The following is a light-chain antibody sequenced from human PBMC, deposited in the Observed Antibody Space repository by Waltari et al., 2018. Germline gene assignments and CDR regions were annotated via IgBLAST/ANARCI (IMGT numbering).Light chain of an antibody. Sequence: SYILTQPPSVSVAPGEPASITCGGDNIGSYSVHWSQQRPGQAPAWVISYDSARPSGIPARFSGSNSGDTATLTITSVEAGDEARYYCQVWHARFDPGVFGTGTEVTVL. CDR1: NIGSYS. CDR2: YDS. V-gene: IGLV3-21*04. CDR3: QVWHARFDPGV. J-gene: IGLJ1*01.